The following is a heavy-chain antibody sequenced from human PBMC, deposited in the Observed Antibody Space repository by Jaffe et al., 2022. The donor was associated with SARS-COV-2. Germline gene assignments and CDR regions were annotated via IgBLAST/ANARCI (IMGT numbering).Heavy chain of an antibody. J-gene: IGHJ4*02. CDR2: IYYSGST. CDR3: ASNYYYDSSGSLFFDY. CDR1: GGSISSSSYY. V-gene: IGHV4-39*01. Sequence: QLQLQESGPGLVKPSETLSLTCTVSGGSISSSSYYWGWIRQPPGKGLEWIGSIYYSGSTYYNPSLKSRVTISVDTSKNQFSLKLSSVTAADTAVYYCASNYYYDSSGSLFFDYWGQGTLVTVSS. D-gene: IGHD3-22*01.